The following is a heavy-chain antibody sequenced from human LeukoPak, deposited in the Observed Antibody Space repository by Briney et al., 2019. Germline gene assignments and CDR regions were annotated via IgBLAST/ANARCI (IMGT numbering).Heavy chain of an antibody. D-gene: IGHD6-19*01. CDR1: GGSFSGYY. J-gene: IGHJ5*02. Sequence: SETLSLTCAVYGGSFSGYYWSWIRQPPGKGLEWIGEINHSGSTNYNPSLKSRVTISVDTSKNQFSLKLSSVTAADTAVYYCARGLPAVAGPGGWFDPWGQGTLVTVSS. CDR2: INHSGST. CDR3: ARGLPAVAGPGGWFDP. V-gene: IGHV4-34*01.